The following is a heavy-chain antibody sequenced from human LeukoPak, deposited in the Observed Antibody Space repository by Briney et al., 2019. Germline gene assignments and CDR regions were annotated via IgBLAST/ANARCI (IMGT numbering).Heavy chain of an antibody. V-gene: IGHV1-18*01. CDR1: GYTFTSYG. J-gene: IGHJ3*02. CDR2: ISAYNGNT. CDR3: AREMRWIVATMINAFDI. D-gene: IGHD5-12*01. Sequence: ASVKVSCKDSGYTFTSYGISWVRQAPGQGLEWMGWISAYNGNTNYAQKLQGRVTMTTDTSTSTAYMELRSLRSDDTAVYYCAREMRWIVATMINAFDIWGQGTMVTVSS.